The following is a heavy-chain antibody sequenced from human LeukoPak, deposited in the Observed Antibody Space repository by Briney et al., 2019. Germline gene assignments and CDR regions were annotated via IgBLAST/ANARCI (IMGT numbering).Heavy chain of an antibody. D-gene: IGHD2/OR15-2a*01. Sequence: ASVKVSCKASGYTFTSYDINWVRQATGQGLEWMGWMNPNSGNTGYAQKFQGRVTITRNTSISTAYMELSSLRSEDTAVYYCARAVNPPYPDAFDIWGQGTMVTVSS. CDR3: ARAVNPPYPDAFDI. V-gene: IGHV1-8*03. CDR2: MNPNSGNT. CDR1: GYTFTSYD. J-gene: IGHJ3*02.